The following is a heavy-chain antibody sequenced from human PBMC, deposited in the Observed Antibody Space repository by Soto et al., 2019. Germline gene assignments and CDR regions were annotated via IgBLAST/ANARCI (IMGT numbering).Heavy chain of an antibody. CDR2: IYYSGST. D-gene: IGHD3-3*01. Sequence: SETLSLTCTVSGGSISSSSYYWGWIRQPPGKGLEWIGSIYYSGSTYYNPSLKSRVTISVDTSKNQFSLKLSSVTAADTAVYYCARLAQLDFWSGYYTGIDYWGQGTLVTVSS. CDR1: GGSISSSSYY. V-gene: IGHV4-39*01. CDR3: ARLAQLDFWSGYYTGIDY. J-gene: IGHJ4*02.